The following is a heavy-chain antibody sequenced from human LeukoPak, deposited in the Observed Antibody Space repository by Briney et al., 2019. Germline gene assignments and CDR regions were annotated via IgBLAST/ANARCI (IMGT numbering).Heavy chain of an antibody. CDR1: GGSISSSTYY. D-gene: IGHD3-3*01. CDR2: IYYSGST. CDR3: ARSPKVLRFLEWLPEYYYYGMDV. V-gene: IGHV4-39*07. J-gene: IGHJ6*02. Sequence: SETLSLTCTVSGGSISSSTYYWGWIRQPPGKGLEWIGSIYYSGSTYYNPSHKSRVTISVDTSKNQFSLKLSSVTAADTAVYYCARSPKVLRFLEWLPEYYYYGMDVWGQGTTVTVSS.